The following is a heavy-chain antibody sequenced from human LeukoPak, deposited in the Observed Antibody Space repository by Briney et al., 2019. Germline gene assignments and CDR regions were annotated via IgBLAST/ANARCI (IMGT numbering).Heavy chain of an antibody. D-gene: IGHD3-22*01. CDR3: ARLRADSSGSYYFDY. CDR1: GFTFNSYW. V-gene: IGHV3-7*03. J-gene: IGHJ4*02. Sequence: PGGSLRLSCAASGFTFNSYWMSWVRQAPGKGLEWVANIKQDGSEKYYVDSVKGRFTISRDIAKNSLYLQMNSLRAEDTAVYYCARLRADSSGSYYFDYWGQGTLVTVSS. CDR2: IKQDGSEK.